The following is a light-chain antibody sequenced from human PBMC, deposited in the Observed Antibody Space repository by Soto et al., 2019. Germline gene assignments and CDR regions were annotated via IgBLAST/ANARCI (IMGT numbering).Light chain of an antibody. CDR2: DAS. V-gene: IGKV1-5*01. J-gene: IGKJ5*01. CDR1: QSISTW. CDR3: QQYHSYSVT. Sequence: DIQMTQSPSTLSASVVDRVTITCRASQSISTWLAWYQQKPGKAPKLLIYDASSLETGVPSRFSGSGSGTEFTLTISSLQPDDFATYYCQQYHSYSVTFGQGTRLEIK.